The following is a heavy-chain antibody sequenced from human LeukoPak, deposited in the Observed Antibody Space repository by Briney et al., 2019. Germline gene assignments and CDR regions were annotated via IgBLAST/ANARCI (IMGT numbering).Heavy chain of an antibody. CDR1: GGSISSSNYY. CDR2: IHYSGST. V-gene: IGHV4-39*07. D-gene: IGHD1-26*01. J-gene: IGHJ3*02. CDR3: ARDLWGVRGSQNVDI. Sequence: SETLSLTCTVSGGSISSSNYYWGWIRQPPGKGLEWIGSIHYSGSTYYNPSLKSRVTISVDTSKNQFSLKLSSVTAADTAVYYCARDLWGVRGSQNVDIWGQGTMVTVSS.